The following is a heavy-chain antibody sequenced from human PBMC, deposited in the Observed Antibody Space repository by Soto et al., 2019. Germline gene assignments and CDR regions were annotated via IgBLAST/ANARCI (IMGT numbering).Heavy chain of an antibody. V-gene: IGHV4-59*01. Sequence: QVQLQESGPGLVKPSETLSLICTVSGGSMTPDKWTWMRQSPGRGLEWIAYMYSCGSSSYNPTLKRRVTMSVDKSRNQFSLKLNSATAADTAVYYCAREWSGFDYWGQGNLVTVSS. CDR2: MYSCGSS. D-gene: IGHD2-15*01. CDR1: GGSMTPDK. CDR3: AREWSGFDY. J-gene: IGHJ4*02.